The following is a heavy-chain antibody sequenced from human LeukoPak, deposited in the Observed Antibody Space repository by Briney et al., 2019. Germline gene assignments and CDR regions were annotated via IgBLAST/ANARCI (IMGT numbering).Heavy chain of an antibody. Sequence: GGSLRLSCETSGFTFSKYSMNWVRQAPGKRLEWVSYIGSSSSTIHYADSVKGRFTFSRDNAKNSLYLQMNSLTAEDTAVYYCARDLSQDFLSGYLDAFDLWGQGTMVTVSS. CDR3: ARDLSQDFLSGYLDAFDL. CDR2: IGSSSSTI. V-gene: IGHV3-48*01. D-gene: IGHD3-3*01. J-gene: IGHJ3*01. CDR1: GFTFSKYS.